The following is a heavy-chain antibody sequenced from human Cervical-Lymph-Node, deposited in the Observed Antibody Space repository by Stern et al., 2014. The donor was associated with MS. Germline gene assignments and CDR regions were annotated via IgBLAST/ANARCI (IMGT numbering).Heavy chain of an antibody. CDR2: ISYDGRVT. V-gene: IGHV3-30*04. CDR3: ARDPIKGPGDYFDY. CDR1: GFTFSSYP. Sequence: QVQLVQSGGGVVQPGGSLRLSCAASGFTFSSYPMHWVRQAPGKGLEWVAVISYDGRVTNYADSVRGRFTISRDDSKNTLYLQMNSLRTEDTAAYYCARDPIKGPGDYFDYWGQGTLVPVPA. J-gene: IGHJ4*02. D-gene: IGHD4-17*01.